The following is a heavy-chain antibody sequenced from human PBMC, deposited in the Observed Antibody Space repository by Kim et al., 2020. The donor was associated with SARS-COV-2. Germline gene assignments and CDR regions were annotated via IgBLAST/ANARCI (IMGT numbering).Heavy chain of an antibody. D-gene: IGHD3-10*01. J-gene: IGHJ2*01. CDR2: IYSGGST. V-gene: IGHV3-66*02. CDR1: GFTVSSSY. CDR3: ARDQGYYGSGSRRSYWYFDL. Sequence: GGSLRLSCAASGFTVSSSYMSWVRQAPGKGLEWVSVIYSGGSTYYDDSVGGRFTIIRDNSKNTLYLQMNSLRAEETAVYYCARDQGYYGSGSRRSYWYFDLWGRGTLVTVSS.